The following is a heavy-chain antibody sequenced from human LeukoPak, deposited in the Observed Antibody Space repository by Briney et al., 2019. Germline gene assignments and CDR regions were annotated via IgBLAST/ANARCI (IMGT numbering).Heavy chain of an antibody. CDR3: ARAGGYCSSTSCFYYFDY. D-gene: IGHD2-2*01. J-gene: IGHJ4*02. Sequence: GGSLRLSCAASGSTFSSYEMNWVRQAPGKGLEWVSYISSSGSTIYYADSVKGRFTISRDNAKNSLYLQMNSLRAEDTAVYYCARAGGYCSSTSCFYYFDYWGQGTLVTVSS. V-gene: IGHV3-48*03. CDR1: GSTFSSYE. CDR2: ISSSGSTI.